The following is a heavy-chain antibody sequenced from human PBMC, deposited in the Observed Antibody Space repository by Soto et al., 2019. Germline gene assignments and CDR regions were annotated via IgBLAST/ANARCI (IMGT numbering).Heavy chain of an antibody. CDR2: MNPNSGNT. CDR1: GYTFTSFY. D-gene: IGHD3-9*01. CDR3: ARVVLTGSYKINWFCP. V-gene: IGHV1-8*01. Sequence: ASVKVSCKASGYTFTSFYINWVRQASGQGLEWMGWMNPNSGNTIYAQKFQGRVTMTRNTSINTAYMELSSLRSDDTALYYCARVVLTGSYKINWFCPWGKGTRVTVS. J-gene: IGHJ5*02.